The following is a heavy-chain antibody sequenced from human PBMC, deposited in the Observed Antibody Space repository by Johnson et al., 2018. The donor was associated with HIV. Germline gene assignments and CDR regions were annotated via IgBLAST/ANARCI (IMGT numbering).Heavy chain of an antibody. CDR2: ISYDGSNK. D-gene: IGHD1-26*01. V-gene: IGHV3-30*04. CDR1: GFTFSSYA. CDR3: AKDLRWEDAFDI. J-gene: IGHJ3*02. Sequence: QVQLVEYGGGVVQPGRSLRLSCAASGFTFSSYAMHWVRQAPGKGLEWVAVISYDGSNKYYADSVKGRFTISRDNSKNTLYLQMNSLRADDTAVYYCAKDLRWEDAFDIWGQGTMVTVSS.